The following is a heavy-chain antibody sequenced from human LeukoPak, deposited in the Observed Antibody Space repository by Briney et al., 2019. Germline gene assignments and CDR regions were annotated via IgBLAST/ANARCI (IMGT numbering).Heavy chain of an antibody. CDR1: GFTFNNYA. Sequence: GGSLRLSCAASGFTFNNYAMNWVRQGPGEGLEWVSAISGTGSSTYYADSVKGRFTISRDNSKNTLYLQMSSLRAEDTAVYYCAKYRTTDYYYYDMDVWGQGTTVTVSS. J-gene: IGHJ6*02. V-gene: IGHV3-23*01. CDR3: AKYRTTDYYYYDMDV. D-gene: IGHD2/OR15-2a*01. CDR2: ISGTGSST.